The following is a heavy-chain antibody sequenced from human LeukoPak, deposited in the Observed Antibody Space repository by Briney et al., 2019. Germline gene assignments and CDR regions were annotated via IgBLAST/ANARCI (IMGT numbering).Heavy chain of an antibody. Sequence: PGGSLGLSCAASGFTFSSHAMSWVRQAPGKGLEWVSSISDTGGDTFYANSVKGRFAISRDNVKNTLYLQMNTLRAEDTAVYYCTKRGAYGSGRSYFFEFWGQGTLVTVSS. CDR3: TKRGAYGSGRSYFFEF. CDR1: GFTFSSHA. J-gene: IGHJ4*02. V-gene: IGHV3-23*01. D-gene: IGHD2-15*01. CDR2: ISDTGGDT.